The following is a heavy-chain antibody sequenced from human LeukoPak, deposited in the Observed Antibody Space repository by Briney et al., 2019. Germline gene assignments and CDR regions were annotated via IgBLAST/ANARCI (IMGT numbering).Heavy chain of an antibody. V-gene: IGHV3-23*01. D-gene: IGHD1-26*01. J-gene: IGHJ6*03. CDR1: GFTFSSYA. CDR2: ISGSGGST. Sequence: GGSLRHSCAASGFTFSSYAMSWVRQAPGKGLEWVSAISGSGGSTYYADSVKGRFTISRDNSKNTLYLQMNSLRAEDTAIYYCAKSYSGSYYYYYMDVWGKGTTVTVSS. CDR3: AKSYSGSYYYYYMDV.